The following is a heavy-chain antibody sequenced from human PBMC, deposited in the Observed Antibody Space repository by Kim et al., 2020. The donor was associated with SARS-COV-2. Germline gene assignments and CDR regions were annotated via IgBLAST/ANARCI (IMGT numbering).Heavy chain of an antibody. V-gene: IGHV4-34*01. J-gene: IGHJ4*02. D-gene: IGHD6-19*01. CDR3: AREGEDSSGWYVIGY. Sequence: PSLKRRCTISVATSKNQFSLTLSSVTAADTAVYYCAREGEDSSGWYVIGYWGQGTLVTVSS.